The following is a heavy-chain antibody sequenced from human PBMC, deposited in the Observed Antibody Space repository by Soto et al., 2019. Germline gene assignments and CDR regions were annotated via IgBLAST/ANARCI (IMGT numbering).Heavy chain of an antibody. CDR2: MNPNSGNT. CDR1: GYSFTSYD. V-gene: IGHV1-8*01. J-gene: IGHJ6*03. CDR3: ARLVRGSIGNDYYCYMDV. Sequence: ASVKVSCKASGYSFTSYDIDWVRQATGQGLEWMGWMNPNSGNTGYAQKFQGRVTLSRNTSISTAYMELSSLRSEDTAVYYCARLVRGSIGNDYYCYMDVWGKGTTVTVSS. D-gene: IGHD3-16*02.